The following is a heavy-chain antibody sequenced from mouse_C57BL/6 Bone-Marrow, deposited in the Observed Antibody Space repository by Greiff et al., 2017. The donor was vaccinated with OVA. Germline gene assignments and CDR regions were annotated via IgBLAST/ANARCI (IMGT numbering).Heavy chain of an antibody. V-gene: IGHV5-12*01. Sequence: EVQGVESGGGLVQPGGSLKLSCAASGFTFSDYYMFWVRQTPEKRLEWVAYISNGGGSTYYPDTVKGRFTISRDNAKNTLYLQMSRLKSEDTAMDDCARQGDSYYAMDYWGQGTSVTVSS. J-gene: IGHJ4*01. CDR1: GFTFSDYY. CDR2: ISNGGGST. CDR3: ARQGDSYYAMDY.